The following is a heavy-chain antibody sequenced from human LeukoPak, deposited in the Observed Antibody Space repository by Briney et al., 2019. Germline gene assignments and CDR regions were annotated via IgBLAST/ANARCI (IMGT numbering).Heavy chain of an antibody. CDR1: GFTFSTYW. D-gene: IGHD3-10*01. CDR3: AKGSGSYEYFDY. Sequence: GGSLRLSCAASGFTFSTYWMNWFRQTPGKGLEWVAKIKADGGEKDHVASVKGRFTIARDNAKNSLYLQMNSLRAEDTALYYCAKGSGSYEYFDYWGQGTLVTVSS. CDR2: IKADGGEK. J-gene: IGHJ4*02. V-gene: IGHV3-7*03.